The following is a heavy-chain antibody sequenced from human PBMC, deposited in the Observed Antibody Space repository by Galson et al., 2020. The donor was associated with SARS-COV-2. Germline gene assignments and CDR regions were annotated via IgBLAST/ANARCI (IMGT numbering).Heavy chain of an antibody. CDR1: GGSLSTYY. CDR3: ARGDRPGYSAPFDP. J-gene: IGHJ5*02. V-gene: IGHV4-4*07. Sequence: SETLSLTCTVSGGSLSTYYWSWIRQSAGKGLEWIGRIYTSGSTNYNPSLKSRVTMSIDTSQNQFSLSLRSVTAADTAIYYCARGDRPGYSAPFDPWGQGTLVTVSS. CDR2: IYTSGST. D-gene: IGHD2-15*01.